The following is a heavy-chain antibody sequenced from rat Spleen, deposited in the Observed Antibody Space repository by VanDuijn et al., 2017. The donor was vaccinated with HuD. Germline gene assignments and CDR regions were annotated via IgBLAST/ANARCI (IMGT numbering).Heavy chain of an antibody. Sequence: EVQLVESGGGLVQPGRSLKLSCVASGFTFNKFWMTWTRQAPGKGLEWVASITNVGVNTFYPDSVRGRFTISRDNAKNTLYLQMNSLRSDDTATYFCAKVTYYGYYYFDYWGQGVMVTVSS. CDR3: AKVTYYGYYYFDY. J-gene: IGHJ2*01. V-gene: IGHV5-31*01. CDR1: GFTFNKFW. D-gene: IGHD1-9*01. CDR2: ITNVGVNT.